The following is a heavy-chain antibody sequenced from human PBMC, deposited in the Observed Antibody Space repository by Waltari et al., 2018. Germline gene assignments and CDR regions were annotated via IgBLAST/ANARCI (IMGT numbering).Heavy chain of an antibody. D-gene: IGHD3-3*01. J-gene: IGHJ3*02. V-gene: IGHV4-59*01. CDR1: GGSISSYY. Sequence: QVQLQESGPGLVKPSETLSLTCTVSGGSISSYYWSWIRQPPGKGLEWIGYIYYSGNTNYNPSLKSRVTISVDTSKNQFSLKLSSVTAADTAVYYCARDQAYYDFWSGPAGAFDIWGQGTMVTVSS. CDR2: IYYSGNT. CDR3: ARDQAYYDFWSGPAGAFDI.